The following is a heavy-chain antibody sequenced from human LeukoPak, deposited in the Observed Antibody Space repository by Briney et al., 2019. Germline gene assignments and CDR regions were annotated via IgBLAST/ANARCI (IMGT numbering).Heavy chain of an antibody. CDR2: ISAYNGNT. V-gene: IGHV1-18*01. Sequence: GASVKVSCKASGYTFTSYGISWVRQAPGQGLEWMGWISAYNGNTNYAQKLQGRVTMTTDTSTSTAYMELRSLRSDDTAVYYCARSGDSSGYYYARRNFIYYFDYWGQGTLVTVSS. J-gene: IGHJ4*02. D-gene: IGHD3-22*01. CDR1: GYTFTSYG. CDR3: ARSGDSSGYYYARRNFIYYFDY.